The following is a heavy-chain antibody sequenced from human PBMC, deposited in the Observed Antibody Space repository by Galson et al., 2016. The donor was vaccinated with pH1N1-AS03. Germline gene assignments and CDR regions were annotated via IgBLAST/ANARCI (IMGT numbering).Heavy chain of an antibody. V-gene: IGHV1-2*04. Sequence: LVKVSCKASGYIFTSFYVHWVRQAPGQGLEWMGWINTDSGVTNYAQKFQAWVTMTRDTSSTTAYMEVSGLKSDDTAVYYCARNPRGPCTSTTCATAYYFGMDVWGQGTTVIVSS. CDR1: GYIFTSFY. D-gene: IGHD2/OR15-2a*01. CDR2: INTDSGVT. J-gene: IGHJ6*02. CDR3: ARNPRGPCTSTTCATAYYFGMDV.